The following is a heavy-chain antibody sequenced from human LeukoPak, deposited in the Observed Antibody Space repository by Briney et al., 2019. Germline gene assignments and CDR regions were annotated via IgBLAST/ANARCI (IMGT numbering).Heavy chain of an antibody. Sequence: GGSLRLSCAASGFPLTTYAMSWVRQAPGKGLEWVSSINARGGTTYYDDSVKGRFTISKDSSKNTLFLQINYLRDEDAAVYDCAKGSWDSFDYWGQGALVTVSS. CDR3: AKGSWDSFDY. J-gene: IGHJ4*02. D-gene: IGHD6-13*01. CDR1: GFPLTTYA. CDR2: INARGGTT. V-gene: IGHV3-23*01.